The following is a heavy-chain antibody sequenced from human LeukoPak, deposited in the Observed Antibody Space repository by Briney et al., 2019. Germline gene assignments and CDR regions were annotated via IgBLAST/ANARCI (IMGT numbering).Heavy chain of an antibody. J-gene: IGHJ4*02. CDR2: ISGGST. Sequence: GGSLRLSCAASGFTFSTSAMSWGRQAPGKGLEWLSTISGGSTYYADSVKGRFTISRDNSKNTVYLQMNSLRGEDTAMYYCAKDFLRTYYTYEYWGQGTLVTVSS. V-gene: IGHV3-23*01. CDR1: GFTFSTSA. D-gene: IGHD1-26*01. CDR3: AKDFLRTYYTYEY.